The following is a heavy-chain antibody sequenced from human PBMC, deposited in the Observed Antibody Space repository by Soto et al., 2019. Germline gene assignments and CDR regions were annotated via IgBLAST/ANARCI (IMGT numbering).Heavy chain of an antibody. Sequence: QVQLVESGGGVVQPGRSLRLSCAASGFTFSRYGMHWVRQAPGKGLEWVAVIWYDGANKFYADSVKGLFTISRDNSKNTLYLQMNTLRAEDTAVYFCARDPENYPSGSYPTVWGQGTLVTVSS. CDR3: ARDPENYPSGSYPTV. J-gene: IGHJ4*01. CDR2: IWYDGANK. CDR1: GFTFSRYG. V-gene: IGHV3-33*01. D-gene: IGHD3-10*01.